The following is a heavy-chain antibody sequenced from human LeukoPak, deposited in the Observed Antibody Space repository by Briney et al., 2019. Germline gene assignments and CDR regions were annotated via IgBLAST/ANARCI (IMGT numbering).Heavy chain of an antibody. CDR1: GGSISSYY. CDR3: AGTGYPPPNYYGMDV. V-gene: IGHV4-59*01. CDR2: IYYSGST. Sequence: SETLSLTCTVSGGSISSYYWSWIRQPPGKGLEWIGYIYYSGSTNYNPSLKSRVTISVDTSKDQFSLKLSSVTAADTAVYYCAGTGYPPPNYYGMDVWGQGTTVTVSS. J-gene: IGHJ6*02. D-gene: IGHD3/OR15-3a*01.